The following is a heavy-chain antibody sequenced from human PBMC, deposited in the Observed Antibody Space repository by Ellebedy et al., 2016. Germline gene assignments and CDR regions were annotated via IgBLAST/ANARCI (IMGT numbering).Heavy chain of an antibody. Sequence: GGSLRLSXAASGFTFSSYAMSWVRQAPGKGLEWVSAISGSGGSTYYADSVKGRFTISRDNSKNTLYLQMNSLRAEDTAVYYCASDNNNYLSELVYWGQGTLVTVSS. V-gene: IGHV3-23*01. CDR1: GFTFSSYA. J-gene: IGHJ4*02. D-gene: IGHD5-24*01. CDR2: ISGSGGST. CDR3: ASDNNNYLSELVY.